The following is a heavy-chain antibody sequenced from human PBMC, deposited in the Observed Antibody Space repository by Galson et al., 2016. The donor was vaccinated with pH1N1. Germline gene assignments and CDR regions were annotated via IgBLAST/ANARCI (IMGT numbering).Heavy chain of an antibody. CDR3: AREGGVNGDYVFSY. Sequence: SVKVSCKASGYRFDNYFLHWVRQAPGQGVEWMGWINPNGGATNYAQKFQGRVTLTRDTSINTGFMELRGLTSDDTAVHFCAREGGVNGDYVFSYWGQGSLVIVSS. CDR1: GYRFDNYF. D-gene: IGHD4-17*01. J-gene: IGHJ4*02. CDR2: INPNGGAT. V-gene: IGHV1-2*02.